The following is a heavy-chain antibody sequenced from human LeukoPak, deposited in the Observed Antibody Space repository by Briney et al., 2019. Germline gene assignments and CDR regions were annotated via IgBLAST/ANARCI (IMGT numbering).Heavy chain of an antibody. D-gene: IGHD2-21*02. CDR2: IYYSGST. Sequence: SETLSLTCTVSGGSISSSSYYWGWIRQPPGKGLEWIGYIYYSGSTSYNPSLKSRVTISVDTSKNQFSLKLSSVTAADTAVYYCARVTDYFDYWGQGTLVTVSS. CDR3: ARVTDYFDY. CDR1: GGSISSSSYY. J-gene: IGHJ4*02. V-gene: IGHV4-61*05.